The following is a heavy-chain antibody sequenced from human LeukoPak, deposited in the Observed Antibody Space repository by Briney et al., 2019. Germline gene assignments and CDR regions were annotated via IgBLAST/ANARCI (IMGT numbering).Heavy chain of an antibody. Sequence: SQTLSLTCTVSGGSISSGDYYWSWIRQPPGKGLEWIGYIYYSGSTYYNPSLKSRVTISVDTSKNQFSLKLSSVTAADTAEYYCARDSSGYLRGYWGQGTLVTVSS. CDR2: IYYSGST. J-gene: IGHJ4*02. CDR3: ARDSSGYLRGY. D-gene: IGHD3-22*01. CDR1: GGSISSGDYY. V-gene: IGHV4-30-4*01.